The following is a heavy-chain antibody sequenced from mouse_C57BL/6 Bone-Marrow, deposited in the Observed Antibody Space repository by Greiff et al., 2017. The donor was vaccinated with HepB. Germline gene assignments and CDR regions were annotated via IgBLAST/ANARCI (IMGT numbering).Heavy chain of an antibody. V-gene: IGHV1-42*01. Sequence: EVQLQESGPELVKPGASVKISCKASGYSFTGYYMNWVKQSPEKSLEWIGEINPSTGGTTYNQKFKAKATLTVDKSSSTAYMQLKSLTSEDSAVYYCARLNYYGTAMDYWGQGTSVTVSS. CDR3: ARLNYYGTAMDY. CDR1: GYSFTGYY. CDR2: INPSTGGT. D-gene: IGHD1-1*01. J-gene: IGHJ4*01.